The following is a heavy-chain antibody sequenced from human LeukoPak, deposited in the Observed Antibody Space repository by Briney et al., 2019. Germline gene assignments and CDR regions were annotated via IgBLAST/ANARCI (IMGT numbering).Heavy chain of an antibody. D-gene: IGHD3-16*02. CDR1: GGSISSSSYY. CDR3: ARVGQYDYVWGSYRFDY. CDR2: IYYSGST. Sequence: SETLSLTCTVSGGSISSSSYYWGWIRQPPGRGLEWIGSIYYSGSTYYNPSLKSRVTISVDTSKNQFSLKLSSVTAADTAVYYCARVGQYDYVWGSYRFDYWGQGTLVTVSS. J-gene: IGHJ4*02. V-gene: IGHV4-39*01.